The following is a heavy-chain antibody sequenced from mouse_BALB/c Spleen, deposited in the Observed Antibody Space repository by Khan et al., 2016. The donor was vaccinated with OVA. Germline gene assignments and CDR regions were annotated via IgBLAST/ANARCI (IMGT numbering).Heavy chain of an antibody. J-gene: IGHJ1*01. CDR2: INTYTGEP. Sequence: QIQLVQSGPELKKPGETVKISCKASGYTFTNYRMNWMKQAPEKGLKWMGWINTYTGEPTYGDDFKGRFAFSLDTSASTAYLQINNLKHEDMATYFCVRESSYWYFDAWGAGTTVTVSS. V-gene: IGHV9-1*02. CDR3: VRESSYWYFDA. D-gene: IGHD1-1*01. CDR1: GYTFTNYR.